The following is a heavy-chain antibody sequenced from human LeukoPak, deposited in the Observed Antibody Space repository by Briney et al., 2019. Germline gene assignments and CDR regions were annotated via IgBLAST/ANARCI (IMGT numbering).Heavy chain of an antibody. CDR2: INPSGDST. V-gene: IGHV1-46*01. D-gene: IGHD3-10*01. J-gene: IGHJ3*02. CDR1: GYTFTSYY. Sequence: ASVKVSCKASGYTFTSYYMHWVRQAPGQGLEWMGIINPSGDSTTYAQKFQGRVTMTRDTSTSTVYMELSSLRSEDTALYYCAKTYYGSGSYPANAFDSWGQGTMVTVSS. CDR3: AKTYYGSGSYPANAFDS.